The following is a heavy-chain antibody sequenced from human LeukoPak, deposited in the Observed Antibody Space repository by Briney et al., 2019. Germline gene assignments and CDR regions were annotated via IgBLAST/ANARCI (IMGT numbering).Heavy chain of an antibody. V-gene: IGHV1-69*13. Sequence: GASVKVSCKASGGTFSSYAISWVRQAPGQGLERMGGIIPIFGTANYAQKFQGRVTITADESTSTAYMELSSLRSEDTAVYYCAREMYSSGWVDYWGQGTLVTVSS. CDR1: GGTFSSYA. D-gene: IGHD6-19*01. CDR2: IIPIFGTA. J-gene: IGHJ4*02. CDR3: AREMYSSGWVDY.